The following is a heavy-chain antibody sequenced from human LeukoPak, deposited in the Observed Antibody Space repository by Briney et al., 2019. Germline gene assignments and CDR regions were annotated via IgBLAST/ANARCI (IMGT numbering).Heavy chain of an antibody. V-gene: IGHV1-18*01. D-gene: IGHD3-3*01. CDR3: ARSQLFSYYDFWSGMSWFDP. CDR1: GYTFTSYG. J-gene: IGHJ5*02. CDR2: ISAYNGNT. Sequence: ASVKVSCKASGYTFTSYGISWVRQAPGQGLEWMGWISAYNGNTNYAQKLQGRVTMTTDTSTSTAYMELRSLRSDDTAVYYCARSQLFSYYDFWSGMSWFDPWGQGTLVTVSS.